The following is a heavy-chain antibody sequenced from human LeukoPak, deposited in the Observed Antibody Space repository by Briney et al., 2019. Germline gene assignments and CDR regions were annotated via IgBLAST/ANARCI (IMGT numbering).Heavy chain of an antibody. CDR2: IKPDGSEQ. CDR1: GSTFSSFV. V-gene: IGHV3-7*01. J-gene: IGHJ4*02. Sequence: GGSLRLSCATSGSTFSSFVINWVRQSPTKGLEWVANIKPDGSEQYYVDSVKGRFTISRDNAKNSLYLQMNSLRAEDTAVYYCARVYGDAFGYWGQGTLVTVSS. CDR3: ARVYGDAFGY. D-gene: IGHD4-17*01.